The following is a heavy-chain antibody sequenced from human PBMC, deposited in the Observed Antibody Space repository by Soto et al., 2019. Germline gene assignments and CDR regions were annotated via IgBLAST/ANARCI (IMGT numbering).Heavy chain of an antibody. V-gene: IGHV3-30-3*01. CDR1: GFTFSSYA. CDR2: ISYDGSNK. Sequence: PGGSLRLSCAASGFTFSSYAMHWVRQAPGKGLEWVAVISYDGSNKYYADSVKGRFTISRDNSKNTLYLQMNSLRAEDTAVYYCARGRRYYYDSSGYFATFDYWGQGTLVTVSS. CDR3: ARGRRYYYDSSGYFATFDY. D-gene: IGHD3-22*01. J-gene: IGHJ4*02.